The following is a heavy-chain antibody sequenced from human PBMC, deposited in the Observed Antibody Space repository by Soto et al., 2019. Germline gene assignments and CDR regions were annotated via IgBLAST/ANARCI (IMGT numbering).Heavy chain of an antibody. V-gene: IGHV3-23*01. J-gene: IGHJ6*02. CDR2: ISGSGGST. CDR1: GFTFSSYA. Sequence: GGSLRIACAASGFTFSSYAMSLVRQAPGKGLEWVSAISGSGGSTYYADSVKGRFTISRDNSKNTLYLQMNSLRAEDTAVYYCAKAGYSYGLYYYGMDVWGQGTTVTVSS. D-gene: IGHD5-18*01. CDR3: AKAGYSYGLYYYGMDV.